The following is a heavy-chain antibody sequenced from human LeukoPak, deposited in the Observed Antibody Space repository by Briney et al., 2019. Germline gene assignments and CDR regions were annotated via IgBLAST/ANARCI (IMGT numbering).Heavy chain of an antibody. CDR3: ARGTYYYDSSGYSAYFDY. CDR2: IYYSGST. D-gene: IGHD3-22*01. J-gene: IGHJ4*02. Sequence: SETLSLTCTVSGGSISSSVYYWGWIRQPPGKGLEWIGSIYYSGSTYSNPSLKSRVTISVDTSKNQFYLKLSSVTAADTAVYYCARGTYYYDSSGYSAYFDYWGQGTLVTVSS. V-gene: IGHV4-39*07. CDR1: GGSISSSVYY.